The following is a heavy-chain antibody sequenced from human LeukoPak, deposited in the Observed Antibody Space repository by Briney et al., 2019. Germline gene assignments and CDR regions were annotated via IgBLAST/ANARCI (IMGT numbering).Heavy chain of an antibody. V-gene: IGHV3-30-3*01. J-gene: IGHJ4*02. CDR1: GFTFSSYA. Sequence: GRSLRLSCAASGFTFSSYAMHWVRQAPGKGLEWVAVISYDGSNKYYADSVKGRFTISRDNSKNTLYLQMNSLRAEDTAVYYCARGLARVKMATISFDYWGQGTLVTVSS. CDR3: ARGLARVKMATISFDY. D-gene: IGHD5-24*01. CDR2: ISYDGSNK.